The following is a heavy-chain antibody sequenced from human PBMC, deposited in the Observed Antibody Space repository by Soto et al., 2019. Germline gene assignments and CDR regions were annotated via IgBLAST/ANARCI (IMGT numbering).Heavy chain of an antibody. D-gene: IGHD2-2*01. CDR3: ARHLGVVPAATAFFDP. V-gene: IGHV5-10-1*01. Sequence: EVQLVQSGAEVKKPGESLRISCKGSGYSFTSYWISWVRQMPGKGLEWMGRIDPSDSYTNYSPSFQGHVTISADKSISTAYLQWSSLKASDTAMYYCARHLGVVPAATAFFDPWGQGTLVTVSS. CDR2: IDPSDSYT. CDR1: GYSFTSYW. J-gene: IGHJ5*02.